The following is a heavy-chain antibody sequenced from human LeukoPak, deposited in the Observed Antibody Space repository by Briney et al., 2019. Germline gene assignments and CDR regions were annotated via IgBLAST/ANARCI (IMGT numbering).Heavy chain of an antibody. J-gene: IGHJ1*01. CDR2: ISSNGAST. CDR1: EFSFSRYA. V-gene: IGHV3-64D*09. D-gene: IGHD3-22*01. CDR3: VKGGYYDSSGFPEYFQD. Sequence: GGSLRLSCSASEFSFSRYAMHWVRQGPGKGLEHVSTISSNGASTYYADSAKGRFTISRDNSKNTLYLQLSSLSAEDTAVYYYVKGGYYDSSGFPEYFQDWGQGTLVSASS.